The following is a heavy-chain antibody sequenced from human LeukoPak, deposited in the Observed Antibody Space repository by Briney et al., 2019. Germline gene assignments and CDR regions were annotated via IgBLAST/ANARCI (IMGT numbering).Heavy chain of an antibody. D-gene: IGHD6-13*01. Sequence: PGRSLRLSCAASGFTFDDYAIYWVRQVPGKGLEWVSGISWKSGIIGYADSVKGRFTISRDNANNSLYLQFNSLRVEDTALYYCAKEVAAAGRYFDYWGQGTLVTVSS. CDR2: ISWKSGII. CDR1: GFTFDDYA. V-gene: IGHV3-9*01. CDR3: AKEVAAAGRYFDY. J-gene: IGHJ4*02.